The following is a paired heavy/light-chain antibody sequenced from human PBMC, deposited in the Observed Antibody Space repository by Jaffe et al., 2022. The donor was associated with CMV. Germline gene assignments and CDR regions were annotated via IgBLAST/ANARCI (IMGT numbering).Heavy chain of an antibody. D-gene: IGHD1-1*01. Sequence: EVQLVESGGGLVKTGGSLRLSCAASGFSFSRSSMNWVRQAPGKGLEWVSSISSSSTYTFYADSVKGRFTISRDNAKNSLYLQMNSLRVEDTAVYYCARDITGQLHYFFDSWGQGTLVTVSS. V-gene: IGHV3-21*01. J-gene: IGHJ4*02. CDR1: GFSFSRSS. CDR2: ISSSSTYT. CDR3: ARDITGQLHYFFDS.
Light chain of an antibody. V-gene: IGLV6-57*04. CDR2: EDN. CDR1: SGSIASSY. Sequence: NFMLTQPHSVSESPGKTVTIPCTRSSGSIASSYVQWYQHRPGSAPTTVIYEDNQRPSGVPDRFSGSIDSSSNSASLTISGLKTEDEADYYCQSYDTSNPVVFGGGTRLTVL. J-gene: IGLJ2*01. CDR3: QSYDTSNPVV.